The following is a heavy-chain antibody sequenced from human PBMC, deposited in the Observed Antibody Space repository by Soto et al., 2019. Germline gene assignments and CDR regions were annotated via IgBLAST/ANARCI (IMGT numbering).Heavy chain of an antibody. V-gene: IGHV1-2*04. Sequence: GASVKVSCKASGYTFTGYYMHWVRQAPGQGLEWMGWINPNSGGTNYAQKFQGWVTMTRDTSISTAYMELSRLRSDDTAVYYCARAGVLNVYTAMAEGTNWFDPWGQGTLVTVSS. CDR1: GYTFTGYY. CDR3: ARAGVLNVYTAMAEGTNWFDP. J-gene: IGHJ5*02. CDR2: INPNSGGT. D-gene: IGHD5-18*01.